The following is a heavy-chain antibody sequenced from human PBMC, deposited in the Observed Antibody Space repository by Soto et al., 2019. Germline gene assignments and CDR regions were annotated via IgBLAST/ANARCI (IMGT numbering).Heavy chain of an antibody. J-gene: IGHJ4*02. CDR3: AKENYYYDSSGYAPVDY. Sequence: GGSLRLSCAASGFTFSSYAMSWVRQAPGKGLEWVSAISGSGGSTYYADSVKGRFTISRDNHKNTLYLQMNSLRAEDTAVYYCAKENYYYDSSGYAPVDYWGQGTLVTVSS. D-gene: IGHD3-22*01. V-gene: IGHV3-23*01. CDR1: GFTFSSYA. CDR2: ISGSGGST.